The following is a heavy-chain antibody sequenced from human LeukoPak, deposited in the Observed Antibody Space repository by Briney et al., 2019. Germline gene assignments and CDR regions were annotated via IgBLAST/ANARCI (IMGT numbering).Heavy chain of an antibody. CDR2: IYSGDTT. J-gene: IGHJ4*02. D-gene: IGHD2/OR15-2a*01. V-gene: IGHV3-53*01. CDR3: ARDLYLSR. CDR1: GFTVSSNY. Sequence: GGSLRLSCAASGFTVSSNYMSWVRQAPGRGLEWVSVIYSGDTTYYADSVKGRFTISRDTSKNTLYLQMNSLRPEDTAVYYCARDLYLSRWGQGTLVTVSS.